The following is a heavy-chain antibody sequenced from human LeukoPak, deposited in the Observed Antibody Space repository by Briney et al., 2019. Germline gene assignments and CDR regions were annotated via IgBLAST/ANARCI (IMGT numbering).Heavy chain of an antibody. V-gene: IGHV3-53*01. J-gene: IGHJ4*02. D-gene: IGHD2-21*02. CDR1: GFTVSSNY. CDR2: IYSGGST. Sequence: GGSLRLSCAAPGFTVSSNYMSWVRQAPGKGLEWVSVIYSGGSTYYADSVKGRFTISRDNSKNTLYLQMNSLRAEDTAVYYCARVSYCGGDCYNRGDLFIDYWGQGTLVTVSS. CDR3: ARVSYCGGDCYNRGDLFIDY.